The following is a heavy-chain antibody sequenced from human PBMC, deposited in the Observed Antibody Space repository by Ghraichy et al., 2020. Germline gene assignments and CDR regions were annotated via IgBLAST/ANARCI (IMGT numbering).Heavy chain of an antibody. V-gene: IGHV4-39*01. D-gene: IGHD2-21*01. CDR1: GGSIRSSNFY. Sequence: SQTLSLTCIVSGGSIRSSNFYWGWIRQPPGKGPEWLGSIHHTGSTYHNPSLESRLTISVDTSKNLFSLKLTSVTAADTAVYFCAGSFAVIRYFGLWGRGTLVTVSS. CDR2: IHHTGST. CDR3: AGSFAVIRYFGL. J-gene: IGHJ2*01.